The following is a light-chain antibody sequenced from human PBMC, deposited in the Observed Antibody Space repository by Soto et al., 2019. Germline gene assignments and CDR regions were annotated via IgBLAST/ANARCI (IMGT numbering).Light chain of an antibody. Sequence: DIVLTQTPLSSPVTLGQPASISCRSSQSLVHGDGNTYLSWLQQRPGQPPRLLIYMISNRFSGVPDRFAGSGAGTDFTLRISGVEAEDDGVYYCMQATQAYTFGQGTKLEIK. CDR1: QSLVHGDGNTY. CDR2: MIS. V-gene: IGKV2-24*01. J-gene: IGKJ2*01. CDR3: MQATQAYT.